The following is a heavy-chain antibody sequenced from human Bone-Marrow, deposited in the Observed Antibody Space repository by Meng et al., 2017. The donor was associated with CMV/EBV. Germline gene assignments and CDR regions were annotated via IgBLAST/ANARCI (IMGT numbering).Heavy chain of an antibody. D-gene: IGHD4-11*01. CDR2: ISSSGTTI. Sequence: GGSLRLSCVASGFTFSSYEMNWVRQAPGKGLEWVSYISSSGTTIYYADSVKGRFTISRDNAKNSLYLQMNSLKAEDTAVYYCARGSYSGNYSSLFPPSYYFDYWGQGTLVTFAS. J-gene: IGHJ4*02. CDR1: GFTFSSYE. V-gene: IGHV3-48*03. CDR3: ARGSYSGNYSSLFPPSYYFDY.